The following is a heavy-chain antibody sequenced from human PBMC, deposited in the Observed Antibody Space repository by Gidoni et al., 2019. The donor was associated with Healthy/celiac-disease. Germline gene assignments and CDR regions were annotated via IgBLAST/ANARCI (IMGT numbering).Heavy chain of an antibody. D-gene: IGHD5-12*01. J-gene: IGHJ4*02. CDR2: ISSSSSYI. CDR1: GFTFSSYS. CDR3: ARGGWLPQGVLGY. V-gene: IGHV3-21*01. Sequence: EVQLVESGGGLVKPGRSLRLTCAASGFTFSSYSMNWVRQAPGKGLEWVSSISSSSSYIYYADSVKGRVTISRDNAKNSLYLQMNSLRAEDTAVYYCARGGWLPQGVLGYWGQGTLVTVSS.